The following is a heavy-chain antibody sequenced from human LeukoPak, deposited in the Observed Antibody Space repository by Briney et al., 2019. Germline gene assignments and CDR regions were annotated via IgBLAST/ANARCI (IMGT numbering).Heavy chain of an antibody. CDR1: GFTFSSYS. CDR2: IKQDGSEN. D-gene: IGHD4-17*01. CDR3: ASYGDYGDYVDDY. V-gene: IGHV3-7*01. J-gene: IGHJ4*02. Sequence: GGSLRLSCAASGFTFSSYSMNWVRQAPGKGLEWVANIKQDGSENYYVDSVKGRFTISRDNSKNTLYLQMNSLRAEDTAVYYCASYGDYGDYVDDYWGQGTLVTVSS.